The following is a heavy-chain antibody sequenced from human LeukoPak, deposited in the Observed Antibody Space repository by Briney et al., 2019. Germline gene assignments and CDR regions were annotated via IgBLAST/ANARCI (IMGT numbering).Heavy chain of an antibody. CDR1: GGPISSSNW. J-gene: IGHJ4*02. Sequence: SETLSLTCGVSGGPISSSNWWSWVRQPPGKGPEWIGEIYHSGSTDYNPSLKSRVTISVDKLKNQFSLKVTSVTAADTAVYYCARIGGFRAAAGKGPFDYWGQGILVTVSS. CDR3: ARIGGFRAAAGKGPFDY. D-gene: IGHD6-13*01. V-gene: IGHV4/OR15-8*01. CDR2: IYHSGST.